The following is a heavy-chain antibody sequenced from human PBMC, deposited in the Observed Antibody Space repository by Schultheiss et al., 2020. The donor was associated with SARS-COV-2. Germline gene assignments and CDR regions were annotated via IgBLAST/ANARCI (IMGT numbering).Heavy chain of an antibody. CDR1: GDTFSSYA. J-gene: IGHJ2*01. V-gene: IGHV1-69*13. CDR2: IIPIFGTA. Sequence: SVKVSCKASGDTFSSYAINWVRQAPGQGLEWMGGIIPIFGTANYAQKFQGRVTITADESTSTAYMELSSLRSEDTAVYYCARDRQLGDWYFDLWGRGTLVTVSS. CDR3: ARDRQLGDWYFDL. D-gene: IGHD6-13*01.